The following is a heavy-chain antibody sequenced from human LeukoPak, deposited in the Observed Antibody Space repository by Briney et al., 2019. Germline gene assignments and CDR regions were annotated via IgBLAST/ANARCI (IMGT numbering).Heavy chain of an antibody. Sequence: GASVKVSCKASGFTFTSSAVQWVRQARGQRLEWIGWIVVGSGNTNYAQKFQERVTITRDMSTSTAYMELSSLRSEDTAVYYCAAGSFGGRQWLVQRDLNWFDPWGQGTLVTVSS. J-gene: IGHJ5*02. CDR2: IVVGSGNT. D-gene: IGHD6-19*01. V-gene: IGHV1-58*01. CDR1: GFTFTSSA. CDR3: AAGSFGGRQWLVQRDLNWFDP.